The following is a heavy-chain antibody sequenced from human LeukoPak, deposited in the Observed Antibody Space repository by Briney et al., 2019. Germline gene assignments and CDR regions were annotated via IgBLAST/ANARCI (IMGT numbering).Heavy chain of an antibody. J-gene: IGHJ4*02. CDR2: ISSSSSYI. D-gene: IGHD3-3*01. V-gene: IGHV3-21*01. CDR3: ASYYDFWSGYYTYYFDY. Sequence: GGSLRLSCAASKFTFSIYWMSWVRQAPGKGLEWVSSISSSSSYIYYADSVKGRFTISRDNAKNSLYLQMNSLRAEDTAVYYCASYYDFWSGYYTYYFDYWGRGTLVTVSS. CDR1: KFTFSIYW.